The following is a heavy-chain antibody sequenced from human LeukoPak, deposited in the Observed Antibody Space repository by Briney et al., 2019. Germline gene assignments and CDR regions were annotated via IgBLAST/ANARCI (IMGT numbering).Heavy chain of an antibody. CDR3: ARERGESYCSGASCYSLDY. Sequence: GGSLRLSCAASGFTFSSYAMRWVRQAPGKGLEWVSGISGSGGSTYYADSVKGRFTIARDNSKNTLYLQMNSLRAEDTALYYCARERGESYCSGASCYSLDYWGQGTLVTVSS. D-gene: IGHD2-15*01. CDR1: GFTFSSYA. CDR2: ISGSGGST. V-gene: IGHV3-23*01. J-gene: IGHJ4*02.